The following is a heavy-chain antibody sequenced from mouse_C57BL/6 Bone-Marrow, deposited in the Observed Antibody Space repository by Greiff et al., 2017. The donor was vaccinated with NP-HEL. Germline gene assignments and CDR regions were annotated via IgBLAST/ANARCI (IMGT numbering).Heavy chain of an antibody. Sequence: VQLQQSGPELVKPGASVKISCTASGYSFTGYYMNWVKQSPEKSLEWIGEINTSTGGTTSNQKFKAKATLTVYKSSSTAYMQLKILTSEDSAVYYCARPVVAPYWYFDVWGTGTTVTVSS. CDR1: GYSFTGYY. J-gene: IGHJ1*03. CDR2: INTSTGGT. V-gene: IGHV1-42*01. D-gene: IGHD1-1*01. CDR3: ARPVVAPYWYFDV.